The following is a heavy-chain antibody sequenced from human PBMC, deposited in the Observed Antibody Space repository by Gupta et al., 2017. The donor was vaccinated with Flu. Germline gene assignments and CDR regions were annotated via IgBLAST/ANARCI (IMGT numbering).Heavy chain of an antibody. CDR2: VCHIVNP. CDR3: ARQTYSWNSGGIDD. J-gene: IGHJ4*02. V-gene: IGHV4-39*01. CDR1: GGSISSSGKC. Sequence: QLQLQESGPGLVKPSETLSLTCTVPGGSISSSGKCCGWIRQPPGKGREWIGRVCHIVNPYYNPSLKSRLSISVDTARSQVSLNLGSVPADETAVYYCARQTYSWNSGGIDDWCRGTLVTVYS. D-gene: IGHD1-26*01.